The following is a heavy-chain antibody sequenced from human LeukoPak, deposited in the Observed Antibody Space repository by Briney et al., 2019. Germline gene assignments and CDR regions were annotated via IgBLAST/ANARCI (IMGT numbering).Heavy chain of an antibody. V-gene: IGHV4-31*03. J-gene: IGHJ4*02. D-gene: IGHD1-14*01. CDR2: IYYSGST. CDR3: ARIYHGPYYFDY. Sequence: SETLSLTCTVSGGSISSGGYYWSWIRQHPGKGLEWIGYIYYSGSTYYNPSLKSRVTISVDTSKNQFSLKLSSVTAADTAVYYCARIYHGPYYFDYWGQGTLVTVSS. CDR1: GGSISSGGYY.